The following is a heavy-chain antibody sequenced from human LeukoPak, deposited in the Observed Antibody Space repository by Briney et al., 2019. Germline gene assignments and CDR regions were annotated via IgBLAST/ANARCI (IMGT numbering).Heavy chain of an antibody. V-gene: IGHV4-59*11. CDR1: GGSISSHY. CDR2: IYYSGST. Sequence: PSETLSLTCTVAGGSISSHYCSWIRQPPGKGLEWIGYIYYSGSTNYNPCLKSRVTISVDTSKNQFSLKLSSVTAADTAVYYCARDRDYYDSSGYNYWYFDLWGSGTLVTVSS. J-gene: IGHJ2*01. D-gene: IGHD3-22*01. CDR3: ARDRDYYDSSGYNYWYFDL.